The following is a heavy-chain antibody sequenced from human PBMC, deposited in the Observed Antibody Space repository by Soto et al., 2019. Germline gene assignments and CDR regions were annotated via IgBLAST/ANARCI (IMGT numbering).Heavy chain of an antibody. Sequence: SETLSLTCTVSGGSISSGGYYWILIRQHPGKGLEWIGYIYYSGSTYYNPSLKSRVTISVDTSKNQFSLKLSSVTAADTAVYYCYGSGSYYPNAYFDYWGQGTLVTVSS. CDR3: YGSGSYYPNAYFDY. CDR2: IYYSGST. J-gene: IGHJ4*02. CDR1: GGSISSGGYY. D-gene: IGHD3-10*01. V-gene: IGHV4-31*03.